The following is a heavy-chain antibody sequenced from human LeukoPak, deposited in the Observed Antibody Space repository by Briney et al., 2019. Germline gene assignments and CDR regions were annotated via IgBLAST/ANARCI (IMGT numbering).Heavy chain of an antibody. D-gene: IGHD2-2*01. Sequence: ASVKVSCKASGYTFTSYYMHWVRQAPGQGLEWMGIINPSGGSTSYAQKFQGRVTMTRYTSTSTVYMELSSLRSEDTAVYYCAREVPAYCSSTSCPRFDYWGQGTLVTVSS. CDR2: INPSGGST. J-gene: IGHJ4*02. CDR3: AREVPAYCSSTSCPRFDY. CDR1: GYTFTSYY. V-gene: IGHV1-46*03.